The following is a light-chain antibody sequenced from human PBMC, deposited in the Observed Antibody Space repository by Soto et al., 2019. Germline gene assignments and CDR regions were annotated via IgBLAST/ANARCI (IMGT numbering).Light chain of an antibody. CDR2: EVT. J-gene: IGLJ1*01. CDR1: ASDIGRYNY. CDR3: NSYVGSNNYV. V-gene: IGLV2-8*01. Sequence: QSVLTQPPSASGSPGQSVTISCIGTASDIGRYNYVSWYQHHPGKAPKLIIYEVTKRPSGVPDRFSGSKSGNTASLTVSGLQAGDEADYYCNSYVGSNNYVFGTGTKLTVL.